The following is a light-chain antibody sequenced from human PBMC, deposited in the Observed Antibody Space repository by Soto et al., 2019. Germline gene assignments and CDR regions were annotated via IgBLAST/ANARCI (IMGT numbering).Light chain of an antibody. CDR2: GSS. J-gene: IGKJ5*01. V-gene: IGKV3-15*01. CDR3: QQYTNWPPIT. Sequence: EIVLTQSPGTLSLSPGERATLSCRASQSVSSNLAWFQQKPGQAPRLLIYGSSTRATGVPARFSGSGSGADFTLTISYLQSEDFAVYYCQQYTNWPPITCGQGTRLEIK. CDR1: QSVSSN.